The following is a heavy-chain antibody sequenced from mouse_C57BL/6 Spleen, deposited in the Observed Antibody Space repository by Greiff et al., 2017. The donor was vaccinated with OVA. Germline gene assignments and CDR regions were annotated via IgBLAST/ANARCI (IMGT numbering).Heavy chain of an antibody. Sequence: EVKLVESEGGLVQPGSSMKLSCTASGFTFSDYYMAWVRQVPEKGLEWVANINYDGSSTYYLDSLKSRFIISRDNAKNILYLQMSSLKSEDTATYYCARDRWRSGFDYWGQGTTLTVSS. D-gene: IGHD1-1*01. CDR2: INYDGSST. CDR1: GFTFSDYY. J-gene: IGHJ2*01. CDR3: ARDRWRSGFDY. V-gene: IGHV5-16*01.